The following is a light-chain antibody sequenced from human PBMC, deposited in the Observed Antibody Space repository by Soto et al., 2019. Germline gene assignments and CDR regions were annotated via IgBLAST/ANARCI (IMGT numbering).Light chain of an antibody. V-gene: IGLV1-40*01. Sequence: QSVLTQPPSVSGAPGQRVSISCTGSSTNIGAGYGVHWYQQRPGTAPKLLIVGGTIRPSGVPDRFSASTSGTSASLTISGLQAEDEADYYCTAFSANRVYLFGPGTKLTVL. J-gene: IGLJ1*01. CDR3: TAFSANRVYL. CDR2: GGT. CDR1: STNIGAGYG.